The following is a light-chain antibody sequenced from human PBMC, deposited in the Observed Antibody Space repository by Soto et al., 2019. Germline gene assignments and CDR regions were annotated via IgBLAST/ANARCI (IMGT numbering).Light chain of an antibody. CDR1: QITSTS. J-gene: IGKJ1*01. CDR3: QQSYSYPWT. Sequence: DIQMTQFPSSLSASVGDRVTITCRASQITSTSLNWYRQKSGKAPELLIYAASSLQSGVPSRFSGSGSGTDFTLTISSLQPEDFATYFCQQSYSYPWTFGQGTKVDIK. CDR2: AAS. V-gene: IGKV1-39*01.